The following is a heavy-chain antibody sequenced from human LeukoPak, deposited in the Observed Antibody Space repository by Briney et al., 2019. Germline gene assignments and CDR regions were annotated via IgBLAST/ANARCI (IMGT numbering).Heavy chain of an antibody. D-gene: IGHD6-13*01. J-gene: IGHJ5*02. Sequence: SETLSLTCTVSGGSISSSNYYWGWIRQPPGKGLEWIGSIYHSGSTYYNPSLKSRVTISVDTSKNQFSLKLSSVTAADTAVYYCARVGTAAGTWGLFDPWGQGTLVTVSS. V-gene: IGHV4-39*07. CDR3: ARVGTAAGTWGLFDP. CDR2: IYHSGST. CDR1: GGSISSSNYY.